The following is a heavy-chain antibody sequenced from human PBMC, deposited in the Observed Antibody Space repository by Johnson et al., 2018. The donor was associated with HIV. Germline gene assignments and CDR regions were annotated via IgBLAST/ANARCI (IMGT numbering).Heavy chain of an antibody. V-gene: IGHV3-13*01. J-gene: IGHJ3*02. Sequence: VQLVESGGGLVQPGGSLRLSYAASGFTLSSYDMHWVRQVTGKGLEWVSSIGTTGDTYYPGPVKGRFTISRDNSKNTLYRQMNSLRAEDTALYYCARVLRGYDAFDIWGQGTRVTVSS. CDR1: GFTLSSYD. CDR2: IGTTGDT. D-gene: IGHD6-25*01. CDR3: ARVLRGYDAFDI.